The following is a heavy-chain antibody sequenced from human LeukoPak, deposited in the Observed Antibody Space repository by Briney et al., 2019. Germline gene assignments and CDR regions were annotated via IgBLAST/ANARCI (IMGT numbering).Heavy chain of an antibody. CDR3: ASPRGSRGTYDFWSGYDNYFDP. J-gene: IGHJ5*02. CDR1: GYTFNSYG. D-gene: IGHD3-3*01. Sequence: ASVKVSCETSGYTFNSYGVSWVRQAPGQGPEWMGWISAYNGNTNYAKKLQGRLTLTTDTSTSTVYMELRSLRSDDTAIYYCASPRGSRGTYDFWSGYDNYFDPWGQGTLVTVSS. V-gene: IGHV1-18*01. CDR2: ISAYNGNT.